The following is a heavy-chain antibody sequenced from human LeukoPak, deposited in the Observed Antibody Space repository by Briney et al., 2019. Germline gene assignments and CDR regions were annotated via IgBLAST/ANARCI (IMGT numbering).Heavy chain of an antibody. D-gene: IGHD3-10*01. J-gene: IGHJ5*02. Sequence: SETLSLTCAVCGGSFSGYYWSWIRQPPGKGLEWIGEINHSGSTNYNPSLKSRVTISVDTSKNQFSLKLSSVTAADTAVYYCARRSAWYYYGSGSWFDPWGQGTLVTVSS. CDR3: ARRSAWYYYGSGSWFDP. V-gene: IGHV4-34*01. CDR2: INHSGST. CDR1: GGSFSGYY.